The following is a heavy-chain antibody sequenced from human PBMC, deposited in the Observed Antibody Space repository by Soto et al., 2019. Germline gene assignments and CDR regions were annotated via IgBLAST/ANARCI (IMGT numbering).Heavy chain of an antibody. Sequence: QVQLVQSGAEVKKPGASVKVSCKASGYTFTSYDINWVRQATGQGLEWMGWMNRNSGSTGYVQKFQGRVTIIRSTCISTVYMRMCSLRFDYLAVYYCARGYHDSIGYYQFDYWGQGTLVTVSS. V-gene: IGHV1-8*01. J-gene: IGHJ4*02. CDR1: GYTFTSYD. CDR3: ARGYHDSIGYYQFDY. CDR2: MNRNSGST. D-gene: IGHD3-22*01.